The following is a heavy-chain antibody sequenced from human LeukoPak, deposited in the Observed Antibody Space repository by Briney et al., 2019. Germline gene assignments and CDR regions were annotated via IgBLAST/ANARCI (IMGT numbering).Heavy chain of an antibody. CDR2: MSSDGNKK. J-gene: IGHJ6*02. D-gene: IGHD3-10*01. CDR3: ARGDYDLSGSYHYGMDV. CDR1: GFTFNSYT. Sequence: GGSLRLSCAAPGFTFNSYTMHWVRQAPGKGPEWVAVMSSDGNKKFYAEYVKGRFTISRDNSENTLYLEMNSLRGEDTAVYYCARGDYDLSGSYHYGMDVWGQGTTVTVSS. V-gene: IGHV3-30-3*01.